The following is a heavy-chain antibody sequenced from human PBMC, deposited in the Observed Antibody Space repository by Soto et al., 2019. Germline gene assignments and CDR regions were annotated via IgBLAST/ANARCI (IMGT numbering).Heavy chain of an antibody. J-gene: IGHJ4*02. V-gene: IGHV3-74*03. CDR1: GLTFRSYW. CDR2: INTDGSVA. CDR3: ARDDYYDTSGYLALFDY. Sequence: PGGSLRLSCAASGLTFRSYWMHWVRQAPGKGLVWVSRINTDGSVAMYVDSVKGRFTISRDNAKNTLYLHMNSLRAEDTAVYYCARDDYYDTSGYLALFDYWGQGTLVTVSS. D-gene: IGHD3-22*01.